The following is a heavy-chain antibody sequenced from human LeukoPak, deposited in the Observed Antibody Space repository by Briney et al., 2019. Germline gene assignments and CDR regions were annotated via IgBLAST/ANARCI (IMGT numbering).Heavy chain of an antibody. V-gene: IGHV1-2*02. CDR2: INPNSGGT. J-gene: IGHJ6*03. D-gene: IGHD3-9*01. CDR3: ARGAATATILYYYYYMDV. Sequence: ASVKVSCKASEYTFTGYYMHWVRQAPGQGPEWMGWINPNSGGTNYAQKLQGRVTMTRDTSISTAYMELSSLRSDDTAVYYCARGAATATILYYYYYMDVWGKGTTVTVSS. CDR1: EYTFTGYY.